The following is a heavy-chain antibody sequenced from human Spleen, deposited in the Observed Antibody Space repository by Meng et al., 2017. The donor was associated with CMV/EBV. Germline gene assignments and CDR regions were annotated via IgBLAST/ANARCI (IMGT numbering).Heavy chain of an antibody. CDR1: GGSVSSDNYY. J-gene: IGHJ5*02. D-gene: IGHD1-1*01. CDR3: ARDLSNWNHNWFDP. V-gene: IGHV4-61*01. CDR2: IYYSGST. Sequence: GSLRLSCTLSGGSVSSDNYYWGWIRQPPGKGLEWIGYIYYSGSTNYNPSLKSRVTISLDTSKNQFSLNLRSVTAADTAVYYCARDLSNWNHNWFDPWGQGTLVTVSS.